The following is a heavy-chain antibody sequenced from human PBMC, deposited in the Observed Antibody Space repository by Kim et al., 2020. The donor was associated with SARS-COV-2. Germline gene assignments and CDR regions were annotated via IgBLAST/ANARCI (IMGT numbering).Heavy chain of an antibody. Sequence: GGSLRLSCAASGFTLSTYWMHWVRQAPGKGLMWVSHISRDGSRAAYADSVRGRFTVSRDNAKNTLYLQMDSLRAEDTALYYCVRDLGTQDDYVGQGILGT. CDR1: GFTLSTYW. J-gene: IGHJ4*02. CDR2: ISRDGSRA. CDR3: VRDLGTQDDY. V-gene: IGHV3-74*03.